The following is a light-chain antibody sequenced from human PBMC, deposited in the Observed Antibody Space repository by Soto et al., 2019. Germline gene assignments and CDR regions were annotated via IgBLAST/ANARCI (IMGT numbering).Light chain of an antibody. Sequence: QAVVTQPPSLSGTPGQRGTISCSGSSSNIAGNTVHWYQHLPGTAPKLLIYINDQRPSGVPGRFSASTSGTSASLAISGLQSDDEADYYCAPWDDDLNAAVFGGGTQLTVL. CDR2: IND. CDR1: SSNIAGNT. CDR3: APWDDDLNAAV. J-gene: IGLJ7*01. V-gene: IGLV1-44*01.